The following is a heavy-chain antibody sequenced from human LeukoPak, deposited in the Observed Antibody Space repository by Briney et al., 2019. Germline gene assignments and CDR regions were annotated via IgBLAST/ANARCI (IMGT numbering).Heavy chain of an antibody. Sequence: PSETLSLTCTVSGGSISSYYWSWIRQPPGKGLEWIGYIYYSGSTNYNPSLKSRVTISVDTSKNQFSLKLSSVTAADTAVYYCARGQQYGIDYWGQGTLVTVSS. CDR2: IYYSGST. V-gene: IGHV4-59*01. J-gene: IGHJ4*02. CDR1: GGSISSYY. D-gene: IGHD1-14*01. CDR3: ARGQQYGIDY.